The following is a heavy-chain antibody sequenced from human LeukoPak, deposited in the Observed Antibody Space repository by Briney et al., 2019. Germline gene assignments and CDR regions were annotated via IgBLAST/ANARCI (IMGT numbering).Heavy chain of an antibody. CDR2: ISYDGSNK. Sequence: GGSLRLSCAASGFTFSSYGMHWVRQAPGKGLEWVAVISYDGSNKYYADSVKGRFTISRDNSKNTLYLQMNSLRAEDTAVYYCAKARGYSYGGPFDYWGQGTLVIVSS. CDR1: GFTFSSYG. J-gene: IGHJ4*02. CDR3: AKARGYSYGGPFDY. V-gene: IGHV3-30*18. D-gene: IGHD5-18*01.